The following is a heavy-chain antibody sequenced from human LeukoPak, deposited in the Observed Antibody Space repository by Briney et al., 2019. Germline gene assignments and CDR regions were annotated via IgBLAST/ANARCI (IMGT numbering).Heavy chain of an antibody. V-gene: IGHV3-74*01. J-gene: IGHJ4*02. CDR2: INTDGSST. CDR1: GFTFSSYW. CDR3: VRDYPV. Sequence: PGGSLRLSCAASGFTFSSYWMHWVRQAPGKGLVWVSLINTDGSSTNYADSVKGRFTISRDNAKNTLYLQMNSLRTEDTAVYYCVRDYPVWGQGTLVTVSS.